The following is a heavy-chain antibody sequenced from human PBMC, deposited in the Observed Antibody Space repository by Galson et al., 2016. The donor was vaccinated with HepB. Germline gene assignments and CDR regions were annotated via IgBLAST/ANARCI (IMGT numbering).Heavy chain of an antibody. D-gene: IGHD3-10*01. CDR2: IIPIFGTT. CDR1: GGTFSSYA. V-gene: IGHV1-69*13. J-gene: IGHJ6*02. CDR3: ARGRFSGSGSYYTYSHYYYNMDV. Sequence: SVKVSCKASGGTFSSYAISWVRQAPGQGLEWMGGIIPIFGTTKYAQKFQGRVTITADESTSTAYMELSSLRSEDTAVYYCARGRFSGSGSYYTYSHYYYNMDVWGQGTRVTVSS.